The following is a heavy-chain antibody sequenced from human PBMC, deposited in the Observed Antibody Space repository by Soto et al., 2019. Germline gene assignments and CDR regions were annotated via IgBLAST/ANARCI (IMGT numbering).Heavy chain of an antibody. V-gene: IGHV4-34*01. D-gene: IGHD3-16*02. Sequence: QVQLQQWGAGLLKPSETLSLTCAVYGGSFSGYYWSWIRQPPGKRLEWIGEINHSGSTNYNPSLKSRATISVDTSKNQFSLKLSSVTAADTAVYYCARSRDYVWGSYRYGGGADYWGQGTLVTVSS. J-gene: IGHJ4*02. CDR3: ARSRDYVWGSYRYGGGADY. CDR2: INHSGST. CDR1: GGSFSGYY.